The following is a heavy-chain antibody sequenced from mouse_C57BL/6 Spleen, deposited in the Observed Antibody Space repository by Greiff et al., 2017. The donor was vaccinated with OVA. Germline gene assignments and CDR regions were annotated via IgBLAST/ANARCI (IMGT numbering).Heavy chain of an antibody. CDR3: AWYYGNHGYFDV. V-gene: IGHV14-1*01. CDR2: IDPEDGDT. J-gene: IGHJ1*03. D-gene: IGHD1-1*01. Sequence: EVQLQQSGAELVRPGASVKLSCTASGFNIKDYYMHWVKQRPEQGLEWIGRIDPEDGDTEYAPKFQGKATMTADTSSNTAYLQLSSLTSEDSAVIYCAWYYGNHGYFDVWGTGTTVTVSS. CDR1: GFNIKDYY.